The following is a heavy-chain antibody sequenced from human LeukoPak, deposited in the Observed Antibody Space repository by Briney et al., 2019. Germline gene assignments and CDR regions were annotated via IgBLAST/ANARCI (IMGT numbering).Heavy chain of an antibody. J-gene: IGHJ4*02. V-gene: IGHV3-23*01. CDR1: GFTFSSYA. D-gene: IGHD5-12*01. Sequence: PGGSLRLSCAASGFTFSSYAMSWVRQAPGKGLEWVSAISGSGGSTYYADSVKGRFTISRDNSKNTLYLQMNSLRAEDTAVYYCAKDQGAYSGYDEGVLRFDYWGQGTLVTVSS. CDR2: ISGSGGST. CDR3: AKDQGAYSGYDEGVLRFDY.